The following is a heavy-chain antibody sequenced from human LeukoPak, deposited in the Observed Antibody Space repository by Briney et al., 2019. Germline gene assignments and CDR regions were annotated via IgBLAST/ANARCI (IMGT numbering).Heavy chain of an antibody. CDR3: AREKYRSSTIDY. J-gene: IGHJ4*02. V-gene: IGHV1-2*02. D-gene: IGHD6-6*01. Sequence: ASVKVSCKASGYTFTGYYMHWVRQAPGQGLEWMGWINPNSGGTNDAQKFQGRVTMTRDTSISTAYMELSRLRSEDTAVYYCAREKYRSSTIDYWGQGTLVTVSS. CDR2: INPNSGGT. CDR1: GYTFTGYY.